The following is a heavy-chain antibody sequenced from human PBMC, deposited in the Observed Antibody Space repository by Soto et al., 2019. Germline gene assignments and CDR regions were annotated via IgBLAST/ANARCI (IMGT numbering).Heavy chain of an antibody. Sequence: ASVKVSCKASGGTFSSYAISWVRQAPGQGLEWMGGIIPIFGTANYAQKFQGRVTITADESTSTAYMELSSLRSEDTAVYYCARENTAMVTGYFDYWGQGTLVTVSS. D-gene: IGHD5-18*01. CDR3: ARENTAMVTGYFDY. CDR1: GGTFSSYA. J-gene: IGHJ4*02. CDR2: IIPIFGTA. V-gene: IGHV1-69*13.